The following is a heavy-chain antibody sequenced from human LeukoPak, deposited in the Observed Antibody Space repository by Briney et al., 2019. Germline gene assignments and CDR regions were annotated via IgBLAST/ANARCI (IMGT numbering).Heavy chain of an antibody. CDR1: DGSISSGGYY. J-gene: IGHJ4*02. Sequence: PSETLSLTCTVSDGSISSGGYYWSWIRQPPGKGLEWIGYIYHSGSTYYNPSLKSRVTISVDRSKTQFSLNLSSVTAADTAMYYCARGVATIFDYWGQGTLVTVSS. CDR3: ARGVATIFDY. CDR2: IYHSGST. D-gene: IGHD5-12*01. V-gene: IGHV4-30-2*01.